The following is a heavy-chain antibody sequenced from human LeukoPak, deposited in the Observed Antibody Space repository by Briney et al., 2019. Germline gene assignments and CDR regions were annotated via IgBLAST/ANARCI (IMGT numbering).Heavy chain of an antibody. CDR1: GFTFSRSW. CDR3: AAWTARGYSY. J-gene: IGHJ4*02. Sequence: GGSRRLSCTASGFTFSRSWMNWIRQAPGKGLEWVANINPDGDGMRFVDSVKGRFTMSRDNAQSSLHLQMNSLRVEDTAFYYCAAWTARGYSYWGQGVLVTVSS. D-gene: IGHD5-12*01. CDR2: INPDGDGM. V-gene: IGHV3-7*01.